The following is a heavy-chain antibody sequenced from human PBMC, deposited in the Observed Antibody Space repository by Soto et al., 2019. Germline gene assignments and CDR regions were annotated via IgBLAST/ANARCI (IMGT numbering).Heavy chain of an antibody. CDR3: AREATYYDFWSGYSDYYGMDV. Sequence: PGGSLRLSCAASGFTVSSNYMSWVRQAPGKGLEWVSVIYSGGSTYYADSVKGRFTISRDNSKNTLYLQMNSLRAEDTAVYYCAREATYYDFWSGYSDYYGMDVWGQGTTVTVSS. V-gene: IGHV3-53*01. CDR1: GFTVSSNY. J-gene: IGHJ6*02. D-gene: IGHD3-3*01. CDR2: IYSGGST.